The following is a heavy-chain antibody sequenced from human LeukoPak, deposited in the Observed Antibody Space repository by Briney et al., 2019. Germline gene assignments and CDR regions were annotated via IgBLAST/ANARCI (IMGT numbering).Heavy chain of an antibody. CDR3: ARGWAIVGAPYYFDY. Sequence: KTSETLSLTCTVSGGSISSYYWSWIRQPPGKGLEWIGYIYYSGSTNYNPSLKSRVTISVDTSKNQFSLKLSSVTAADTAVYYCARGWAIVGAPYYFDYWGQGTLVTVSS. D-gene: IGHD1-26*01. CDR2: IYYSGST. V-gene: IGHV4-59*01. CDR1: GGSISSYY. J-gene: IGHJ4*02.